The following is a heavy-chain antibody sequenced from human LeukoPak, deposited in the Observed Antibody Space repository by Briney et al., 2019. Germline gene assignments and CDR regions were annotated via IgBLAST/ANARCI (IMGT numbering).Heavy chain of an antibody. CDR3: ARQSLSIAARPVYNWFDP. CDR2: IYYTGST. D-gene: IGHD6-6*01. V-gene: IGHV4-39*01. CDR1: GGSISSSSNY. Sequence: PSETLSLTCTVSGGSISSSSNYWGWIRQPPGKGLEWIGNIYYTGSTYYNPSLENQVTISVDTSKNQFSLKLSSVTAADTAVYYCARQSLSIAARPVYNWFDPWGQGTLVTVSS. J-gene: IGHJ5*02.